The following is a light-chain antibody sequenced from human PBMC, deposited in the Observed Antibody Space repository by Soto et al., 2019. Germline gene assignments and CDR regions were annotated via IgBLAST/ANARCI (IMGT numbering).Light chain of an antibody. Sequence: QSALTQSASVSGSPGQSITISCTGTSSDVGSYNLVSWYQQHPGKAHKLMIYEVSKRPSGVSNRFSGSKSGNTASLTISGLQAEDEADYYCCSYAGSSFWVFGGGTKVTVL. CDR2: EVS. CDR1: SSDVGSYNL. J-gene: IGLJ3*02. CDR3: CSYAGSSFWV. V-gene: IGLV2-23*02.